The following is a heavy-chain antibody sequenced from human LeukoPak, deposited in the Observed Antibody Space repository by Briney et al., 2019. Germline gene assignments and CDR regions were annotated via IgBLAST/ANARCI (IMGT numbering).Heavy chain of an antibody. J-gene: IGHJ4*02. V-gene: IGHV3-23*01. Sequence: GGSLRLSCAASGFTFSSYAMSWVRQAPGKGREWVSGISGNSGSTYYADSVKGRFTISRDNSKNTLYLQMNSLRAEDTAIYFCAKVVFVLTNLYYFDCWGQGTLVTVSS. D-gene: IGHD3-10*01. CDR2: ISGNSGST. CDR1: GFTFSSYA. CDR3: AKVVFVLTNLYYFDC.